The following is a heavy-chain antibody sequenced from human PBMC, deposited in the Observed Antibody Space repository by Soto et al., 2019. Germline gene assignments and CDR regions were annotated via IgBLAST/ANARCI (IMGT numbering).Heavy chain of an antibody. CDR3: ASGTYYYDSSGPYFDY. CDR1: GFTFSSYA. V-gene: IGHV3-30-3*01. CDR2: ISYDGSNK. J-gene: IGHJ4*02. Sequence: ESGGGVVQPGRSLRLSCAASGFTFSSYAMHWVRQAPGKGLEWVAVISYDGSNKYYADSVKGRFTISRDNSKNTLYLQMNSLRAEDTAVYYCASGTYYYDSSGPYFDYWGQGTLVTVSS. D-gene: IGHD3-22*01.